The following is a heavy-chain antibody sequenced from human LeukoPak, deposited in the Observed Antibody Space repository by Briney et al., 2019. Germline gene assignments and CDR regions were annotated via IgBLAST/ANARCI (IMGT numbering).Heavy chain of an antibody. CDR1: GFTFSSDS. V-gene: IGHV3-21*01. D-gene: IGHD3-9*01. CDR3: ARGIRYFDWYFDY. J-gene: IGHJ4*02. CDR2: ISSSSSYI. Sequence: GGSLRLSCAASGFTFSSDSMNWVRQAAGKGLEWVSSISSSSSYIYYADSVKGRFTISRDNAKNSLYLQMNSLRAEDTAVYYCARGIRYFDWYFDYWGQGTLVTVSS.